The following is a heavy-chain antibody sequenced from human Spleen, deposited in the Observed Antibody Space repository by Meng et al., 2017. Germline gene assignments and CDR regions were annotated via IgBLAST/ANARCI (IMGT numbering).Heavy chain of an antibody. CDR3: ARENSSSWYYFDS. J-gene: IGHJ4*02. D-gene: IGHD6-13*01. CDR1: GFTFTTYF. CDR2: FNPNGDVT. Sequence: QVQLVQSGAEVKKPGVSLKLSCETSGFTFTTYFMHWLRQAPGQGLQWMGLFNPNGDVTTYSPRFQGRITLTGDTSTSTLYMELSSLTSDDTAVYYCARENSSSWYYFDSWGQGTLVTVSS. V-gene: IGHV1-46*01.